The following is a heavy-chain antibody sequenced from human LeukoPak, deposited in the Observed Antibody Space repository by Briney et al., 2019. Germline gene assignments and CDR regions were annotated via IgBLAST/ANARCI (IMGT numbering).Heavy chain of an antibody. CDR2: INHSGST. J-gene: IGHJ6*02. CDR3: ARFTRPCSSTSCYRPYYYYYGMDV. Sequence: SETLSFTCAVYGGSFSGYYWSWIRQPPGKGLEWIGEINHSGSTNYNPSLKSRVTISVDTSKNQFSLKLSSVTAADTAVYYCARFTRPCSSTSCYRPYYYYYGMDVWGQGTTVTVSS. D-gene: IGHD2-2*02. V-gene: IGHV4-34*01. CDR1: GGSFSGYY.